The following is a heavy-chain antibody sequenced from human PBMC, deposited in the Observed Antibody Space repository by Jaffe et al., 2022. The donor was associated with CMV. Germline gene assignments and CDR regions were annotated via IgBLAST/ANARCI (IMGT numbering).Heavy chain of an antibody. CDR1: GGSINNPNYK. Sequence: QVQLQESGPGLVKPSETLSLTCTVSGGSINNPNYKWAWIRQPPGKGLEYIGNIGYSGNIYYNPSLRSRVTISIDMSKNQFYLQLSSITAADTSVYYCAKLDDYSYHNWFDRWGQGTLVTVSS. V-gene: IGHV4-39*01. J-gene: IGHJ5*02. D-gene: IGHD4-4*01. CDR3: AKLDDYSYHNWFDR. CDR2: IGYSGNI.